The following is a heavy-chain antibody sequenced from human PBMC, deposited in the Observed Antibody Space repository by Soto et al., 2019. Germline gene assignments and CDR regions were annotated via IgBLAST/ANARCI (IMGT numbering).Heavy chain of an antibody. V-gene: IGHV3-23*01. J-gene: IGHJ6*03. CDR1: GFTFSTYD. D-gene: IGHD2-15*01. CDR2: ICGSEGIT. Sequence: EVQLLESGGGLVQPGGSLGLSCAGSGFTFSTYDMAWVRQARGKGLEWVSAICGSEGITYYADSVRGRFTISRDDSKNTLYLEMNGLRSDDTAVYFCARRYCSGGSCYRHMDVWGKGTTVTVSS. CDR3: ARRYCSGGSCYRHMDV.